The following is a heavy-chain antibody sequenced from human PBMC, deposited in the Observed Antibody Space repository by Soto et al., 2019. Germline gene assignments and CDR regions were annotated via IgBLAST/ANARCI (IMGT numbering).Heavy chain of an antibody. CDR1: GYTFNDFG. CDR2: IYSKAGTI. D-gene: IGHD5-12*01. V-gene: IGHV1-18*01. Sequence: QVQLVQSGAEVQKPGASVKVSCKTSGYTFNDFGITWVRQAPGLGLEWLGWIYSKAGTITFAPTFQGRVIMTTDTSTNTAYMELTSLTFDDSAVYFCARDIGFDIDYWGQGTLVTVS. J-gene: IGHJ4*02. CDR3: ARDIGFDIDY.